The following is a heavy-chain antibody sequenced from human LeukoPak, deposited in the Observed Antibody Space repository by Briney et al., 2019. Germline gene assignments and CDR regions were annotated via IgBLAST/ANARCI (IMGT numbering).Heavy chain of an antibody. V-gene: IGHV3-7*01. CDR3: ARSRVLRLSIIYYMDV. Sequence: GGSLRLSCTASGFTFSNAWMSWVRQAPGKGLEWVANIKQDGSEKYYVDSVKGRFTISRDNAKNSLYLQMNSLRAEDTAVYYCARSRVLRLSIIYYMDVWGKGTTVTVSS. J-gene: IGHJ6*03. D-gene: IGHD3-3*01. CDR2: IKQDGSEK. CDR1: GFTFSNAW.